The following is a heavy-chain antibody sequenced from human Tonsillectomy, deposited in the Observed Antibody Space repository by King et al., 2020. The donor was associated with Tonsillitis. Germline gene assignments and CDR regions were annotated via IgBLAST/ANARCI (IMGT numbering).Heavy chain of an antibody. V-gene: IGHV4-59*01. CDR1: GGSITSYY. CDR2: IYYGGST. D-gene: IGHD2-15*01. CDR3: ARDGLAAGGGLSYFDL. J-gene: IGHJ2*01. Sequence: LQLQESGPGLVKPSETLSLTCTVSGGSITSYYWSWIRQPPGKALEWFGYIYYGGSTNYHPSLKSRVTISVDTSKNQLSLKLSSLTAADTAVYYCARDGLAAGGGLSYFDLWGRGALVTVSS.